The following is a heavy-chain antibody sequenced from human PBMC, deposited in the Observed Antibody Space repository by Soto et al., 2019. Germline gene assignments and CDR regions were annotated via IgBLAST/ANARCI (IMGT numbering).Heavy chain of an antibody. CDR2: IKSKTDGGTT. CDR1: GFTFSNAW. CDR3: TTDLSTVTTPFDY. V-gene: IGHV3-15*01. D-gene: IGHD4-17*01. Sequence: GESLKISCAASGFTFSNAWMSWVRQAPGKGLEWVGRIKSKTDGGTTDYAAPVKGRFTISRDDSKNTLYLQMNSLKTEDTAVYYCTTDLSTVTTPFDYWGQGTLVTVSS. J-gene: IGHJ4*02.